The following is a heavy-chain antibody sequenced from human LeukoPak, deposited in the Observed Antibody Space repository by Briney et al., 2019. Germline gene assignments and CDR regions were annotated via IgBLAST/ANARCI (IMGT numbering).Heavy chain of an antibody. CDR1: GFTVSSNY. D-gene: IGHD7-27*01. V-gene: IGHV3-66*01. CDR3: AREITTNGGRYFDY. Sequence: GGSLRLSCAASGFTVSSNYMSWVRQAPGKGLEWVSVIYSGGSTYYADSVKGRFTISRDNSKNTLYLQMNSLRAEDTAVYSCAREITTNGGRYFDYWGQGTLVTVSS. CDR2: IYSGGST. J-gene: IGHJ4*02.